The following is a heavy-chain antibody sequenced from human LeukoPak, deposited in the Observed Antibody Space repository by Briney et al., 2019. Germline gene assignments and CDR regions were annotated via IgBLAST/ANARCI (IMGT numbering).Heavy chain of an antibody. D-gene: IGHD6-19*01. CDR3: ARATYSSGWGTSDY. Sequence: SETLSLTCTVSGGSISSYYWSWIRQPPGKGLEWIGYIYYSGSTNYNPSLQSRVTISVDTSKNQFSLKLSSVTAADTAVYYCARATYSSGWGTSDYWGQGTLVTVSS. CDR2: IYYSGST. CDR1: GGSISSYY. V-gene: IGHV4-59*01. J-gene: IGHJ4*02.